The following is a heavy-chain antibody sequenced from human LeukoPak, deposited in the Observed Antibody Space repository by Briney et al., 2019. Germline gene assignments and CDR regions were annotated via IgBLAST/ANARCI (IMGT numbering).Heavy chain of an antibody. D-gene: IGHD4-17*01. CDR3: AAMTTVTMYSYFFDS. CDR2: IYTSGST. V-gene: IGHV4-4*07. CDR1: GGSISSYY. Sequence: SETLSLTCTVSGGSISSYYWSWIRQPAGKGLEWIGRIYTSGSTNYNPSLKSRVTMSVDTSKNQFSLKLSSVTAADTAIYYCAAMTTVTMYSYFFDSWGQGTLLTVSS. J-gene: IGHJ4*02.